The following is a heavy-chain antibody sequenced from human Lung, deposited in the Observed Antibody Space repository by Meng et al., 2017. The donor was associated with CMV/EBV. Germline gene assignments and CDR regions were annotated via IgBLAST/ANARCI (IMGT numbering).Heavy chain of an antibody. CDR1: GFTFSTYD. CDR2: IGTVGDT. CDR3: ARARSPTHFDY. Sequence: GGSLRLSCTASGFTFSTYDFHWVRQPTGKGLEWVSSIGTVGDTYSIGSVKGRFIISREDVKNSVYLQMNGLRDGDTGLYYCARARSPTHFDYWGQGALVTVSS. V-gene: IGHV3-13*01. J-gene: IGHJ4*02.